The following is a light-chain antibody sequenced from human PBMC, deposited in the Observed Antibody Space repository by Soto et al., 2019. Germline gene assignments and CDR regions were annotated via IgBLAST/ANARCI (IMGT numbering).Light chain of an antibody. J-gene: IGLJ1*01. CDR1: SSNIGAGYD. CDR3: QSYDSSLTALYV. CDR2: GDN. Sequence: QSVLTQPPSVSGAPGQRVTISCSGSSSNIGAGYDVHWYQQLPGTAPKLLIYGDNNRPSGVPDRFSGSKSATSASLAITGLQAEDEADYYCQSYDSSLTALYVFGTGTKLTVL. V-gene: IGLV1-40*01.